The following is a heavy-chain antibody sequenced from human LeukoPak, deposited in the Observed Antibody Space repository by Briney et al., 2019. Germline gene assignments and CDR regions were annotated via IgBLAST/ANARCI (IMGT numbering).Heavy chain of an antibody. J-gene: IGHJ6*02. CDR2: IYSGGST. CDR3: ARDTYGGRPYYYYGMDV. D-gene: IGHD4-23*01. V-gene: IGHV3-66*01. CDR1: GFTFSSYS. Sequence: GGSLRLSCAASGFTFSSYSMNWVRQALGKGLEWVSVIYSGGSTYYADSVKGRFTISRDNSKNTLYLQMNSLRTEDTAVYYCARDTYGGRPYYYYGMDVWGQGTTVTVSS.